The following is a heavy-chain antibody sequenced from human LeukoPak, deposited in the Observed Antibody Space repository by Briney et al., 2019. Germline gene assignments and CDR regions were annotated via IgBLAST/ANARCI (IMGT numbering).Heavy chain of an antibody. CDR2: IYYTGSS. CDR3: TRAASSGPLFTYHMDV. J-gene: IGHJ6*03. Sequence: PSETLSLTCTVSGGSIRSSDDYWGFVRQTPGKGLEWMGSIYYTGSSHYNPSLKSRATISVDTSKNQFSLKLTSVTAADTAVYYCTRAASSGPLFTYHMDVWGKGTTVTVSS. V-gene: IGHV4-39*07. D-gene: IGHD3-22*01. CDR1: GGSIRSSDDY.